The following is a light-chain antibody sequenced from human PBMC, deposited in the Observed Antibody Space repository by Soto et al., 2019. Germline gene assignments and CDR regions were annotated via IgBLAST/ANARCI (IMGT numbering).Light chain of an antibody. CDR1: QSVSSSY. CDR3: QQYGSSHLT. Sequence: EIVLTQSPGTLSLSPGERATLSCRASQSVSSSYLAWYQQKPGQAPRLLIYGASSRATCIPDRFSGSGSGTDFTLTISRLEPEDFAVYYCQQYGSSHLTFGGGTKVEIK. J-gene: IGKJ4*01. CDR2: GAS. V-gene: IGKV3-20*01.